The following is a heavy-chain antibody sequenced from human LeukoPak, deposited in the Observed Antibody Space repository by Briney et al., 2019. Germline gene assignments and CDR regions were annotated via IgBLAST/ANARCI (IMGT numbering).Heavy chain of an antibody. CDR1: EFTFSRYA. J-gene: IGHJ4*02. V-gene: IGHV3-23*01. CDR2: ISGSGGST. CDR3: AKRSGGYDLYGYASEIDY. Sequence: PGGSLRLSCAASEFTFSRYAMSWVRQAPGKGLEWVSAISGSGGSTYYADSVKGRFTISRDNSKNTLYLQMNSLRAEDTAVYYCAKRSGGYDLYGYASEIDYWGQGTLVTVSS. D-gene: IGHD5-12*01.